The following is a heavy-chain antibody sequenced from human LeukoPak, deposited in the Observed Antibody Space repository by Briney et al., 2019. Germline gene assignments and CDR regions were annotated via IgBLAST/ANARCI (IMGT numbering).Heavy chain of an antibody. D-gene: IGHD3-22*01. CDR2: IYYSGST. CDR3: ARVVQSTDSSGFYLPEYFQH. J-gene: IGHJ1*01. Sequence: SETLSLTCTVSGGSISSYYWSWIRQPPGKGLEWIGYIYYSGSTNYNPSLKSRVTVSVDTSKNQFSLKLRSVTAADTAVYYCARVVQSTDSSGFYLPEYFQHWGQGTLVTVSS. CDR1: GGSISSYY. V-gene: IGHV4-59*08.